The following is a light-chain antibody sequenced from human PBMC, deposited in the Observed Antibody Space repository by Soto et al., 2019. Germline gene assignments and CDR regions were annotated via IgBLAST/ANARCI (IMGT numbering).Light chain of an antibody. Sequence: DIQMSQSASSLSASVGDRITITCRASQSISSYLNCYQHKPGQAPKLLIYAASSLQSGVPSRFSGSGSGTDFTLTISSLQPEDFATYYCQQYNKWPPITFGQGTRLENK. CDR3: QQYNKWPPIT. J-gene: IGKJ5*01. CDR2: AAS. CDR1: QSISSY. V-gene: IGKV1-39*01.